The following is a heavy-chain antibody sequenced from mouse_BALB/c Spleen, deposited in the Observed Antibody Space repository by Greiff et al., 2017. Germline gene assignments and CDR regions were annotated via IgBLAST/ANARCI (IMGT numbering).Heavy chain of an antibody. D-gene: IGHD1-1*01. Sequence: QVQLKQSGAELVRPGTSVKISCKASGYTFTNYWLGWVKQRPGHGLEWIGDIYPGGGYTNYNEKFKGKATLTADTSSSTAYMQLSSLTSEDSAVYFCARQDYGFAYWGQGTLVTVSA. CDR3: ARQDYGFAY. CDR1: GYTFTNYW. CDR2: IYPGGGYT. J-gene: IGHJ3*01. V-gene: IGHV1-63*02.